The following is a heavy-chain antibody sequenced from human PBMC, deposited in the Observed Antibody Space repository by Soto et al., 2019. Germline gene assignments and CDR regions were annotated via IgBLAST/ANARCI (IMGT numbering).Heavy chain of an antibody. CDR1: GGSFSGYY. D-gene: IGHD2-15*01. CDR2: INHSGST. J-gene: IGHJ4*02. V-gene: IGHV4-34*01. CDR3: ARVFSPIVVVVAAPPCYFDY. Sequence: SETLSLTCAVYGGSFSGYYWSWIRQPPGNGLEWIGEINHSGSTNYNPSLKSRVTISADTSKNQFSLKLSSVTAADTAVYYCARVFSPIVVVVAAPPCYFDYWGQGTLVTVS.